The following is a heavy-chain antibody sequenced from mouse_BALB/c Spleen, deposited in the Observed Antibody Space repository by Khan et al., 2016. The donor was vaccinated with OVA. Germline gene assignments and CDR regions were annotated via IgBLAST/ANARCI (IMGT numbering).Heavy chain of an antibody. Sequence: EVKLEESGPGLVKPSQSLSLTCTVTGYSITSDYAWNWIRQFPGNKLEWMGYISYSGSTSYNPSLKSRISITRDTSKNQFFLQLNSVTTEDTAKYDCARRAYYGRWYFDVWGAGTTVTVSS. CDR1: GYSITSDYA. CDR3: ARRAYYGRWYFDV. J-gene: IGHJ1*01. D-gene: IGHD1-1*02. CDR2: ISYSGST. V-gene: IGHV3-2*02.